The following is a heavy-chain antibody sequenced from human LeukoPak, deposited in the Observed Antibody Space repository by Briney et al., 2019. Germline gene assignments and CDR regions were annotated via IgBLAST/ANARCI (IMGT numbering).Heavy chain of an antibody. V-gene: IGHV3-9*01. CDR3: AKDMVADYYYGMDV. J-gene: IGHJ6*02. CDR1: GFTFDDYA. CDR2: ISWNSGSI. D-gene: IGHD2-15*01. Sequence: PGGSLRLSCAASGFTFDDYAMHWVRQAPGKGLEWVSGISWNSGSIGYADSVKGRFTISRDNAKNSLYLQMNSLRAEDTALYYCAKDMVADYYYGMDVWGQGTTVTVSS.